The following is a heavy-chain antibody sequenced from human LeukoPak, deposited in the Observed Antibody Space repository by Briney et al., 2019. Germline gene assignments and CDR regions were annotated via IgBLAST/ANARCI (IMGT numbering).Heavy chain of an antibody. D-gene: IGHD5-12*01. CDR3: ARERSGYDHYHYYYYMDV. CDR2: MNPNSGNT. V-gene: IGHV1-8*01. CDR1: GYTFTSYD. Sequence: ASVKVSCKASGYTFTSYDINWVRQATGQGLEWMGWMNPNSGNTGYAQKSQGRVTMTRNTSMATVYMELSSLRSEDTAVYYCARERSGYDHYHYYYYMDVWGKGYTVTVSS. J-gene: IGHJ6*03.